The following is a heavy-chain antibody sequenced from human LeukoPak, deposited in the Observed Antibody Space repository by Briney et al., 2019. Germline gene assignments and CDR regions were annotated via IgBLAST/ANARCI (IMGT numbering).Heavy chain of an antibody. CDR1: GFTFNTYW. CDR3: ARVRTLWTYYGMDV. CDR2: IKEDESGK. Sequence: GGSLRLSCAASGFTFNTYWMSWVREAPGKGLEWVANIKEDESGKYYVDSVKGRFTISRDNAKNSLYLQMNSLRAEDTAMYYCARVRTLWTYYGMDVWGQGTTVTVSS. J-gene: IGHJ6*02. V-gene: IGHV3-7*01. D-gene: IGHD3/OR15-3a*01.